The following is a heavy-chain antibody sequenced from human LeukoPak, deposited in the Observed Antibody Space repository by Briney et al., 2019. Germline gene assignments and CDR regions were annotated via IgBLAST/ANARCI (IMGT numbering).Heavy chain of an antibody. Sequence: GGSLRLSCAASGFTVSSNYMSWVRQAPGKGLEWVSVIYSGGSTYYADSVKGRFTISRDNSKNTLYLQMNSLRAEDTAVYYCAREAVAVEPAYYFDYWGQGTLVTVSS. V-gene: IGHV3-66*01. CDR1: GFTVSSNY. D-gene: IGHD6-19*01. J-gene: IGHJ4*02. CDR2: IYSGGST. CDR3: AREAVAVEPAYYFDY.